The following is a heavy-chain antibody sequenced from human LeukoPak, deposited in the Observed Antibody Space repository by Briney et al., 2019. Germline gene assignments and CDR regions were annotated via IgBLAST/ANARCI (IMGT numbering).Heavy chain of an antibody. CDR2: ISSSGSTI. CDR1: GFTFSSYE. Sequence: GGSLRLSCAAPGFTFSSYEMNWVRQAPGKGLEWVSYISSSGSTIYYADSVKGRFTISRDNAKNSLYLQMNSLRAEDTAVYYCARVWVVVAATDYWGQGTLVTVSS. D-gene: IGHD2-15*01. J-gene: IGHJ4*02. V-gene: IGHV3-48*03. CDR3: ARVWVVVAATDY.